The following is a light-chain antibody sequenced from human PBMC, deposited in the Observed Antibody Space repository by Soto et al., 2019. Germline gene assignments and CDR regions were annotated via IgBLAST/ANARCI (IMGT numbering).Light chain of an antibody. J-gene: IGKJ3*01. V-gene: IGKV3-20*01. CDR2: GAS. Sequence: EIVLTQSPGALSLSPGERATLSCRASQTVRSNFLAWYQHKPGQAPRLLIYGASTTATGIPDRFSGSGSGTMFIPTISRLVPDDFAVYFCLKQGDAPFTFGPGTKVDI. CDR1: QTVRSNF. CDR3: LKQGDAPFT.